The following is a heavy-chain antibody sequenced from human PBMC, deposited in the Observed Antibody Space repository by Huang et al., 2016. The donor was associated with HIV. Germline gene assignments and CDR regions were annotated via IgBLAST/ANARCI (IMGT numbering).Heavy chain of an antibody. CDR1: GYIFTKYG. CDR2: ISAYNGNT. Sequence: QVELVQSGAEVKRPGASVRVSCKASGYIFTKYGINWVRQAPGQGLEWMGWISAYNGNTNYDEKFQGRVTLTRDTSTTTAYMELRDVTSADTAVYYCARDHWYPLQNWFDLWGQGTLVTVSS. V-gene: IGHV1-18*04. CDR3: ARDHWYPLQNWFDL. J-gene: IGHJ5*02. D-gene: IGHD1-1*01.